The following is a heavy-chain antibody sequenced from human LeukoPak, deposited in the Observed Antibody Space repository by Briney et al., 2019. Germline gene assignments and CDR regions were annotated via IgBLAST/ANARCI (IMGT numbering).Heavy chain of an antibody. J-gene: IGHJ3*02. CDR3: ARGTAAGGSDAFDI. Sequence: GGSLRLSCAASGFTLSEYYVGWIRQAPGKGLDWVSYISSSASIRYYADSVTGRFSISRDNAKNSRYRQMNRLRSEDTAVYYCARGTAAGGSDAFDIWGQGTMVTVSS. CDR2: ISSSASIR. D-gene: IGHD3-10*01. V-gene: IGHV3-11*04. CDR1: GFTLSEYY.